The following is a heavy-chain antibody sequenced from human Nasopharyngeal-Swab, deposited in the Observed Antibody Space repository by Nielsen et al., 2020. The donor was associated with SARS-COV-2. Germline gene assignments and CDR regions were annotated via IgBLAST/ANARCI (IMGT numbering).Heavy chain of an antibody. CDR1: GSSISSSY. J-gene: IGHJ6*02. Sequence: SETLSLPCTASGSSISSSYWSWIRQPAGKVLEWIGLIYNIGSTNYNPSLKSRVTMSVDTSKNQFSSKLSSVTAADTAVYYCARDPSTIFGGGIGMDVWGQGTTVTVSS. CDR2: IYNIGST. D-gene: IGHD3-3*01. CDR3: ARDPSTIFGGGIGMDV. V-gene: IGHV4-4*07.